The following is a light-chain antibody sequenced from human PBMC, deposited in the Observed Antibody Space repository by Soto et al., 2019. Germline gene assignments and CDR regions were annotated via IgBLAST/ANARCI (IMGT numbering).Light chain of an antibody. Sequence: EIVLTQSPGTLSLSPGERATLSCRASQSLSSSYLAWYQQKPGQAPRLLIYGASSRATGIPDRFSGSGSGSDFTLIISRLEPEDFAVYYCQQYSNSPATFGQGTKVEIK. J-gene: IGKJ1*01. CDR3: QQYSNSPAT. CDR2: GAS. CDR1: QSLSSSY. V-gene: IGKV3-20*01.